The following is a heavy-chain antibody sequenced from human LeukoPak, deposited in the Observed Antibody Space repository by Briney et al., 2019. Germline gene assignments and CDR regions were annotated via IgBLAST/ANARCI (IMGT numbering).Heavy chain of an antibody. CDR3: ARDGPNWGRDFDH. V-gene: IGHV3-7*01. D-gene: IGHD7-27*01. CDR2: IKEDGSED. Sequence: GGSLRLSCAASGFTFTRAWMSWVRQAPGKGLEWVANIKEDGSEDYYADSVKGRFAISKDNAKYSLYLQMNSLRAEDTAMYYCARDGPNWGRDFDHWGQGTLVIVS. J-gene: IGHJ5*02. CDR1: GFTFTRAW.